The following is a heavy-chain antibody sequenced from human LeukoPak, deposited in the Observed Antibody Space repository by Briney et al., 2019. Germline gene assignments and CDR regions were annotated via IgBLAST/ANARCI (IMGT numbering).Heavy chain of an antibody. D-gene: IGHD3-22*01. CDR1: GFTFSSYA. V-gene: IGHV3-66*01. J-gene: IGHJ4*02. CDR3: ARSPSMIVPYYFDY. Sequence: GGSLRLSCAASGFTFSSYAMSWVRQAPGKGLEWVSVIYSGGSTYYADSVKGRFTISRDNSKNTLYLQMNSLRAEDTAVYYCARSPSMIVPYYFDYWGQGTLVTVSS. CDR2: IYSGGST.